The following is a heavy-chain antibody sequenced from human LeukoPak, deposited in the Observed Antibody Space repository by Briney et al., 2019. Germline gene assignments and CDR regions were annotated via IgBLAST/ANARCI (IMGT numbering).Heavy chain of an antibody. D-gene: IGHD6-19*01. CDR3: AKAPGGAVAY. V-gene: IGHV3-23*01. J-gene: IGHJ4*02. CDR1: GFTFSNYA. CDR2: INGGGGST. Sequence: PGGSLRLSCAASGFTFSNYAMNWVRQAPGKGLEWVSTINGGGGSTYCADSVKGRFTISRDNSKNTLYLQMNSLRAEDTAVYYCAKAPGGAVAYWGQGTLVTVSS.